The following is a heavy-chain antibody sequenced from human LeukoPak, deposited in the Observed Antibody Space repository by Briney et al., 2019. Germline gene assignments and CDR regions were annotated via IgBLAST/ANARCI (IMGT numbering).Heavy chain of an antibody. V-gene: IGHV4-59*11. Sequence: PSETLSLTCTVSGGFINSHYWSWIWQPPGKGLEWIGYIYYSGSTNYNPSLKSRVTISLDTSENQFSLNLSSVTPADTALYFCARDVGEVTGTHFDYWGQGTLVTVSS. CDR3: ARDVGEVTGTHFDY. D-gene: IGHD6-19*01. CDR1: GGFINSHY. J-gene: IGHJ4*02. CDR2: IYYSGST.